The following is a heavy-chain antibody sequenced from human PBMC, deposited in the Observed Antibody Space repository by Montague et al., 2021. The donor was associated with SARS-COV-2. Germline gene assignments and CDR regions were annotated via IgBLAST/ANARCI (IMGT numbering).Heavy chain of an antibody. CDR3: ARNSDYGDHDYYYYMDV. CDR1: GFSFSGFY. Sequence: SLRLSYAASGFSFSGFYMSWFRQAPGRGLEWLSYISSGGTTIYYADSVKGRFTISRDNTKNSLYLQMHSLRAEDTAIYYCARNSDYGDHDYYYYMDVWGTGTTVAV. D-gene: IGHD4-17*01. CDR2: ISSGGTTI. J-gene: IGHJ6*03. V-gene: IGHV3-11*01.